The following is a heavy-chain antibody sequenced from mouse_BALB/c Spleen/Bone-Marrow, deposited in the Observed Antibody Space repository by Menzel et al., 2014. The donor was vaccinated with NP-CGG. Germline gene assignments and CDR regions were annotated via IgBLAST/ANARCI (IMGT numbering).Heavy chain of an antibody. CDR1: GFNIKDTY. J-gene: IGHJ1*01. V-gene: IGHV14-3*02. D-gene: IGHD1-1*01. Sequence: VQLKHSGAELVKPGASVKLSCTASGFNIKDTYMHWVKQRPEQGLEWIGRIDPANGNTKYDPKFQGKATITADTSSNQAYLQLSSLTYEDTAVYYCARGYGSSCGTGCFDVWGAGTTVSGSS. CDR3: ARGYGSSCGTGCFDV. CDR2: IDPANGNT.